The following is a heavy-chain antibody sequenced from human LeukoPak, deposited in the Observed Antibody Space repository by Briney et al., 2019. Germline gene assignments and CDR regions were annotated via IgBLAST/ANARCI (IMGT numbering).Heavy chain of an antibody. J-gene: IGHJ4*02. Sequence: GGSLRLSCAASGFTFSSYWLSWVRQAPGKGLEWVANIKHDGSEKYYMDSVKGRFTVSRDNAKNSLYLQMNSLRAEDTAVYYCARDSSIFGVFWGQGTLVTVSS. CDR1: GFTFSSYW. CDR3: ARDSSIFGVF. CDR2: IKHDGSEK. V-gene: IGHV3-7*01. D-gene: IGHD3-3*01.